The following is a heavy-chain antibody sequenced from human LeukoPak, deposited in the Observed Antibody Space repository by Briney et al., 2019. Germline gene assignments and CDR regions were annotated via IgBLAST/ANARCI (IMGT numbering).Heavy chain of an antibody. CDR3: ARDDYYDSSGYYDY. Sequence: ASVKVSCKASGYTFTSYDINWVRQATGQGLEWMGWMNPNSGNTNYAQKLQGRVTMTTDTSTSTAYMELRSLRSDDTAVYYCARDDYYDSSGYYDYWGQGTLATVSS. D-gene: IGHD3-22*01. V-gene: IGHV1-18*01. CDR1: GYTFTSYD. CDR2: MNPNSGNT. J-gene: IGHJ4*02.